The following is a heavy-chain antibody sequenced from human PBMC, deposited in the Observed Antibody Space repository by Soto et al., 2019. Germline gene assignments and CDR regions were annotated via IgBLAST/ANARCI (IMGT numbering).Heavy chain of an antibody. J-gene: IGHJ4*02. CDR2: VSHDGRT. D-gene: IGHD6-13*01. V-gene: IGHV4-4*01. CDR3: ARTEAAAGDFDF. CDR1: GDSISAANW. Sequence: TLSLTCAVSGDSISAANWWSWIRQPPGQGLVWIGEVSHDGRTTYNPSLRSRVTISMDKSKNHFSLNLSSVTAADTAVYFCARTEAAAGDFDFWGRGTLVTVYS.